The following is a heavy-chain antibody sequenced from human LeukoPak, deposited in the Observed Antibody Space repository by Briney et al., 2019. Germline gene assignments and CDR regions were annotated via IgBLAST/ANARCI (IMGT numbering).Heavy chain of an antibody. CDR1: GFTFNDHA. Sequence: GGSLRLSCVVSGFTFNDHAMSWVRQAPGKGLEWVSAISGSGDNTFYAGSVRGRFTISRDNSKNTLYLQMDSLRAEDTAIYYCTKDFRGSGYFFDYWGQGTPVTVSS. D-gene: IGHD3-10*01. J-gene: IGHJ4*02. CDR2: ISGSGDNT. V-gene: IGHV3-23*01. CDR3: TKDFRGSGYFFDY.